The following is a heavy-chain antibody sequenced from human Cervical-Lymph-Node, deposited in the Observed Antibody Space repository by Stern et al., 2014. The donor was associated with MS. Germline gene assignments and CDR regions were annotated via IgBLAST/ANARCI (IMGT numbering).Heavy chain of an antibody. CDR3: AREGSEVIYYYDSSGFPKYFDY. Sequence: EVQLVESGGGLVQPGGSLRLSCSASGFSLSNSWMSWVRQAPGKGLEWVANINQDGSERYYADSAKGRFTISRDNAKNALYLQMNSLRDEDTAVYYCAREGSEVIYYYDSSGFPKYFDYWGQGTLVTVSS. CDR2: INQDGSER. J-gene: IGHJ4*02. CDR1: GFSLSNSW. V-gene: IGHV3-7*03. D-gene: IGHD3-22*01.